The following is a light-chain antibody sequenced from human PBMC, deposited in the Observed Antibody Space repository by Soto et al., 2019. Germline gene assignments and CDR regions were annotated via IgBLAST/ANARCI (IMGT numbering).Light chain of an antibody. V-gene: IGLV3-21*02. CDR2: HDS. CDR1: SIGSKS. J-gene: IGLJ2*01. CDR3: QVWDNSSDLVV. Sequence: SYELTQPPSVSAAPGQTASITCGGNSIGSKSVHWYQQKPGQAPVVVIYHDSDRPSGIPERFSGSNSGNTATLTISRVEAGDEAVYSCQVWDNSSDLVVFGGGTKLTVL.